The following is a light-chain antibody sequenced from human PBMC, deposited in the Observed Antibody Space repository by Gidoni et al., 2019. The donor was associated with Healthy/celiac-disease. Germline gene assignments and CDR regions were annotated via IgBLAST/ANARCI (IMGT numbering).Light chain of an antibody. Sequence: DIQMTHSPSSLSASVGDRVTITCQASQDISNYLNCYQQKPGKAPKLLIYDASNLETGVQSRFSGSGSGTDFTFTISSLQPEDIATYYCQQYDNLPRVTFGPGTKVDIK. V-gene: IGKV1-33*01. CDR3: QQYDNLPRVT. CDR1: QDISNY. J-gene: IGKJ3*01. CDR2: DAS.